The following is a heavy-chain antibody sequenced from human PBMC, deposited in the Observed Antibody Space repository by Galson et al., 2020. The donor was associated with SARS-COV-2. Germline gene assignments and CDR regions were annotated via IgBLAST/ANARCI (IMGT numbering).Heavy chain of an antibody. J-gene: IGHJ6*02. CDR1: GGSISSGSYY. D-gene: IGHD3-22*01. Sequence: SETLSLTCTVSGGSISSGSYYWSWIRQPAGKGLEWIGRIYTSGSTNYNPSLKSRVTISVDTSKNQFSLKLSSVTAADTAVYYCARTDAYYYDSSGHLRGGDYYYGMDVWGQGTTVTVSS. V-gene: IGHV4-61*02. CDR3: ARTDAYYYDSSGHLRGGDYYYGMDV. CDR2: IYTSGST.